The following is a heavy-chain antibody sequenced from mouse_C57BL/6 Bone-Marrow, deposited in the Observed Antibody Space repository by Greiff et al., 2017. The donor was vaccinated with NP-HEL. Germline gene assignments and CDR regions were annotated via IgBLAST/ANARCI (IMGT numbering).Heavy chain of an antibody. CDR1: GYSFTDYN. V-gene: IGHV1-39*01. J-gene: IGHJ4*01. CDR3: ARRGPITTVVATRNAMDY. D-gene: IGHD1-1*01. CDR2: IKPNYGTN. Sequence: EVQLQQSGPELVKPGASVKISCKASGYSFTDYNMNWVTQSNGKSLEWIGVIKPNYGTNSYNQKFKGKATLTVDQSSSTANMQLNSLTSEDSAVYYCARRGPITTVVATRNAMDYWGQGTSGTVSS.